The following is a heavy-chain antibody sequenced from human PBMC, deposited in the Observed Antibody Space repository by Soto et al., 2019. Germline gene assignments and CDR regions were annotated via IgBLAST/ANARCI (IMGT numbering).Heavy chain of an antibody. V-gene: IGHV1-8*01. Sequence: GASVKVSCKASGYTFTSYDINWVRQATGQGLEWKGRMNPNSGNTGYAQKKQGRVTMTRNTSKSTDYKEMSSLRSEDTAVYYCARAGYNWNREYYYYYYMDVWGKGTTVTVSS. J-gene: IGHJ6*03. D-gene: IGHD1-20*01. CDR1: GYTFTSYD. CDR3: ARAGYNWNREYYYYYYMDV. CDR2: MNPNSGNT.